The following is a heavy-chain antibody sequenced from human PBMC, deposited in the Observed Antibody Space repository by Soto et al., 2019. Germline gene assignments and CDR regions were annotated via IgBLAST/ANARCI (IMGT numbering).Heavy chain of an antibody. CDR3: AEDYYYFGSGSHFDY. D-gene: IGHD3-10*01. CDR2: ISGSGDST. V-gene: IGHV3-23*01. Sequence: EVQLLESGGGLVQPGGSLRLSCATSGFTFSVYAMSWVRQAPGAGLEWVSAISGSGDSTYYADSVKGRFTISRDDSKKTLYLQMNSLRADDTAVYYCAEDYYYFGSGSHFDYWGQGTLVTVSS. CDR1: GFTFSVYA. J-gene: IGHJ4*02.